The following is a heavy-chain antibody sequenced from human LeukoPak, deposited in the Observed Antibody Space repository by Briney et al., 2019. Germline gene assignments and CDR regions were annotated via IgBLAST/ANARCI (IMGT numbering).Heavy chain of an antibody. CDR2: IHTIGNT. CDR1: GASISSHY. Sequence: PSETLSLTCTVSGASISSHYWSWIRLPAGKGLEWIGRIHTIGNTNYNPSLKSRVTISLDKSKNQLSLKLSSLTAADTAVYYCARGPHTPWYFDYWGQGTLVTVSS. V-gene: IGHV4-4*07. J-gene: IGHJ4*02. CDR3: ARGPHTPWYFDY. D-gene: IGHD2-2*02.